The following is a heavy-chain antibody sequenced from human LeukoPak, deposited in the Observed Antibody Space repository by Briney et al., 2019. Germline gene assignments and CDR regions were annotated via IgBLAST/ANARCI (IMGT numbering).Heavy chain of an antibody. CDR2: ISSNGGST. V-gene: IGHV3-64*01. CDR1: GFTFSNYA. D-gene: IGHD4-17*01. J-gene: IGHJ6*03. CDR3: ARNDYGDSGGYYYYYMDV. Sequence: PGGSLRLSCAASGFTFSNYAMHWVRQAPGKGLEYVSAISSNGGSTYYANSVKGRFTISRDNSKNALYLQMGSLRAEDMAVYYCARNDYGDSGGYYYYYMDVWGKGTTVTVSS.